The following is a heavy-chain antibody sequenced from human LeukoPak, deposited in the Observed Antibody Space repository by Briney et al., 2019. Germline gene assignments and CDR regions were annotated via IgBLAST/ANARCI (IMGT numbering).Heavy chain of an antibody. CDR2: ISSSGNTI. Sequence: GGSLTLSCAASGFSVSSNYMNWVRQAPGKGLEWVSYISSSGNTIYYADSVKGRFTISRDNAKNSLYLQMNSLRAEDTAVYYCASVRRGWYRIDYWGQGTLVTVSS. J-gene: IGHJ4*02. CDR3: ASVRRGWYRIDY. V-gene: IGHV3-48*03. D-gene: IGHD6-19*01. CDR1: GFSVSSNY.